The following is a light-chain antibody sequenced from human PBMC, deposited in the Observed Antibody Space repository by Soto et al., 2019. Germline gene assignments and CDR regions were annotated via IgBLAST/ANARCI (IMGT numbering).Light chain of an antibody. CDR3: QQYYSNPFT. Sequence: DIVMTQSPDSLAVSLGERATINCKSSQSVLYSSNNKNYLTWYQQKPGQPPKLLMYWASTRESGVPDRFSGSGSGTDFTLTISSLQAEDVAVYYCQQYYSNPFTFGPGTTVEIK. CDR2: WAS. J-gene: IGKJ3*01. CDR1: QSVLYSSNNKNY. V-gene: IGKV4-1*01.